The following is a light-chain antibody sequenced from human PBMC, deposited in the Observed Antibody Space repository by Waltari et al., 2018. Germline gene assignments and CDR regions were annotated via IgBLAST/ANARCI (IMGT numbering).Light chain of an antibody. CDR1: DSNIGNNV. Sequence: QSVLTQPPSASAPPGHRVTISCSGSDSNIGNNVVNWYQQFPGTAPKLPICRNDLGPSGVPDRFSGSKSGTSGSLAISGLQSEDEADYYCATWDDSLLGGRWVFGGGTKLTVL. CDR3: ATWDDSLLGGRWV. J-gene: IGLJ3*02. V-gene: IGLV1-44*01. CDR2: RND.